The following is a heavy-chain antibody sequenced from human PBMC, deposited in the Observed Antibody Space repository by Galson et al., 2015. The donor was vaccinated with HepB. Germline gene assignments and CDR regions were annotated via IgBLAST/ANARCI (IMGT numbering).Heavy chain of an antibody. CDR3: ASSPFACLNSYYYYGMDV. Sequence: SVKVSCKASGYTFTGYYMHWVRQAPGQGLEWMGWINPNSGGTNYAQKFQGWVTMTRDTSISTAYMELSRLRSDDTAVYYCASSPFACLNSYYYYGMDVSGQGTPVTVSS. V-gene: IGHV1-2*04. D-gene: IGHD3-9*01. CDR2: INPNSGGT. CDR1: GYTFTGYY. J-gene: IGHJ6*02.